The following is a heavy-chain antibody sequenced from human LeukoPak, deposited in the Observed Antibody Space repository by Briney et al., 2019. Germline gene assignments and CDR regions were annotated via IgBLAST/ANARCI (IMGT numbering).Heavy chain of an antibody. J-gene: IGHJ5*02. CDR2: IYYSGTT. CDR1: GGSISSSTYH. CDR3: ARVAAAHTRWFDP. Sequence: SETLSLTCTVSGGSISSSTYHWGWIRQPPGKGLEWIGSIYYSGTTYYNPSLKSRVTISVDTSKNQFSLKLSSVIAADTAVYYCARVAAAHTRWFDPWGQGTLVTVSS. D-gene: IGHD6-13*01. V-gene: IGHV4-39*01.